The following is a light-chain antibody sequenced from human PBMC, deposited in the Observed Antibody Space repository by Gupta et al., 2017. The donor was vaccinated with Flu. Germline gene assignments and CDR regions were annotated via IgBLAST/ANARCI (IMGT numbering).Light chain of an antibody. Sequence: EIVVTQSPATLSLSPGERATLSCRAPKSVSSYLAWYQQKPGQAPRLLIFDASNRATGIPARFSGSGSGTDFTLTISSLEPEDFAVYYCQQRTNWPPEVTFGGGTKVEIK. V-gene: IGKV3-11*01. J-gene: IGKJ4*01. CDR2: DAS. CDR3: QQRTNWPPEVT. CDR1: KSVSSY.